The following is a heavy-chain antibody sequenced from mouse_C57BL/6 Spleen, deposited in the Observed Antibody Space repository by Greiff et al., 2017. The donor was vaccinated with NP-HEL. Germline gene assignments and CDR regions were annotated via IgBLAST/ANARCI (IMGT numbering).Heavy chain of an antibody. CDR2: IYPGSGNT. CDR1: GYTFTDYY. J-gene: IGHJ2*01. D-gene: IGHD1-2*01. V-gene: IGHV1-76*01. Sequence: QVQLQQSGAELVRPGASVKLSCKASGYTFTDYYINWVKQRPGQGLEWIARIYPGSGNTYYNEKFKGKATLTAEKSSSTAYMQLSSLTSEDSAVYFCARDGDLHGDYFDYWGQGTTLTVSS. CDR3: ARDGDLHGDYFDY.